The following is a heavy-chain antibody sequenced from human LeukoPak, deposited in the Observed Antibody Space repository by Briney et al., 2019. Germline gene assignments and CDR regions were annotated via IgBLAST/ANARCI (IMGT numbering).Heavy chain of an antibody. D-gene: IGHD3-3*01. Sequence: GRSLRLSCAASGFTFSSYAMHWVRQAPGKGLEWVANIKQDGSEKYYVDSVKGRFTISRDNAKNSLYLQMNSLRAEDTAVYYCGRGYYDFWSGPKTAFDIWGQGTMVTVSS. J-gene: IGHJ3*02. CDR1: GFTFSSYA. CDR3: GRGYYDFWSGPKTAFDI. CDR2: IKQDGSEK. V-gene: IGHV3-7*01.